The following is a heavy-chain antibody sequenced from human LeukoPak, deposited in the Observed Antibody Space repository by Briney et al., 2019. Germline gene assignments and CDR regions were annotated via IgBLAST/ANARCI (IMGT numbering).Heavy chain of an antibody. D-gene: IGHD6-13*01. CDR3: AREHSSRILPNAFDI. CDR2: INTNTGNP. CDR1: GYTFTSYA. V-gene: IGHV7-4-1*02. J-gene: IGHJ3*02. Sequence: ASVKVSCKASGYTFTSYAMNWVRQAPGQGLEWMGWINTNTGNPTYAQGFTGRFVFSLDTSVSTAYLQISSLKAEDTAVYYCAREHSSRILPNAFDIWGQGTMVTVSS.